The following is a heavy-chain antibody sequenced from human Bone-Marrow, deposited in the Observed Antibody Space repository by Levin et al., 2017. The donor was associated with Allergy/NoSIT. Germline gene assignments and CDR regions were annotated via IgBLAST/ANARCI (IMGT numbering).Heavy chain of an antibody. CDR3: ARGRMGSGWKNWFDP. J-gene: IGHJ5*02. CDR2: MNPNSGNT. D-gene: IGHD6-19*01. V-gene: IGHV1-8*01. Sequence: ASVKVSCKASGYTFTSYDINWVRQATGQGLEWMGWMNPNSGNTGYAQKFQGRVTMTRNTSISTAYMELSSLRSEDTAVYYCARGRMGSGWKNWFDPWGQGTLVTVSS. CDR1: GYTFTSYD.